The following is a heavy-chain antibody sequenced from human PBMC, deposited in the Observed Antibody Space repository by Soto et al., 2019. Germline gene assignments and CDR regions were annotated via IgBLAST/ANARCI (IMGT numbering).Heavy chain of an antibody. CDR2: IWYDGSNK. J-gene: IGHJ6*02. Sequence: LRLSCAAFGFTCSSYGMHWVRQAPGKGLKWVAVIWYDGSNKCYADSVTGRFTISRDNSKNTLYLQMNSLRAEDTAVYYCASLGHGNYYYGMDVWGQGTTVTVSS. V-gene: IGHV3-33*01. CDR3: ASLGHGNYYYGMDV. CDR1: GFTCSSYG. D-gene: IGHD1-26*01.